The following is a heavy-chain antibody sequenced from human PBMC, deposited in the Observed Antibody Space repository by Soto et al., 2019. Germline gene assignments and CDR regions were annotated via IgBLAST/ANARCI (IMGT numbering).Heavy chain of an antibody. Sequence: GGSLRLSCAASGFTFSSYSMNWVRQAPGKGLEWVSYISSIRSTIYYADSVKGRFTISRDNAKNSLYLQMNSLRDEDTAVYYCAREGGIAAAGTDYLFFDYWGQGTLVTVSS. V-gene: IGHV3-48*02. CDR3: AREGGIAAAGTDYLFFDY. D-gene: IGHD6-13*01. J-gene: IGHJ4*02. CDR2: ISSIRSTI. CDR1: GFTFSSYS.